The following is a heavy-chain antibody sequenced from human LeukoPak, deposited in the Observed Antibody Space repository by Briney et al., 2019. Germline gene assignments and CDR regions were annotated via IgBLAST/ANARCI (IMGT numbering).Heavy chain of an antibody. CDR3: TRDGESGIDY. V-gene: IGHV3-33*01. J-gene: IGHJ4*02. D-gene: IGHD7-27*01. CDR1: GFTFSSYG. CDR2: IWYDGSKM. Sequence: PGGSLRLSCVVSGFTFSSYGMHWLRQAPGKGLEWVAVIWYDGSKMFYGDSVKGRFSVSRDDSKNTLYLQMSSLRAEDTAVYYCTRDGESGIDYWGQGTLVTVSS.